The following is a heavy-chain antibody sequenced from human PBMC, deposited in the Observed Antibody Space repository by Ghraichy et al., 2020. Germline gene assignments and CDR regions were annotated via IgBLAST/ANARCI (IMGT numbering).Heavy chain of an antibody. CDR1: GFNFGSYG. J-gene: IGHJ4*02. V-gene: IGHV3-33*01. Sequence: SCAASGFNFGSYGMHWVRQAPGKGLDWVAMIWYDGSNKYYADSVRGRFTISRDNSKNTLYLQMNSLRVDDTAMYFCARGGGVGATKLDYWGQGALVTVSS. CDR3: ARGGGVGATKLDY. D-gene: IGHD1-26*01. CDR2: IWYDGSNK.